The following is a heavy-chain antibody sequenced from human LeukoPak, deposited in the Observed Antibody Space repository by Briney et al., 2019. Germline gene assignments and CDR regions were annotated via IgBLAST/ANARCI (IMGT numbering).Heavy chain of an antibody. V-gene: IGHV3-23*01. Sequence: GGSLRLSCAASGFAFNSFAMNWVRQAPGKGLEWVSSISNSDGSSHYADFVKGRFTISRDNSKNTLHLQMNSLRAEDTAVYYCAKDTGGSCYSAIAYWGQGALVTVST. D-gene: IGHD2-15*01. CDR3: AKDTGGSCYSAIAY. CDR2: ISNSDGSS. CDR1: GFAFNSFA. J-gene: IGHJ4*02.